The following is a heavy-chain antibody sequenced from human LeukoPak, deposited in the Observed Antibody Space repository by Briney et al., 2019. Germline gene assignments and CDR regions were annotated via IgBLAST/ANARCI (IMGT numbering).Heavy chain of an antibody. CDR1: GGTFSSYA. Sequence: SVKVSCKASGGTFSSYAISWVRQAPGQGLEWMGRIIPILGIANYAQKFQGRVTITADKSTSTAYMELSSLRSEDTAVYYCARYCTNGVCYRPEDYWGQGTLVTVSS. J-gene: IGHJ4*02. CDR3: ARYCTNGVCYRPEDY. V-gene: IGHV1-69*04. D-gene: IGHD2-8*01. CDR2: IIPILGIA.